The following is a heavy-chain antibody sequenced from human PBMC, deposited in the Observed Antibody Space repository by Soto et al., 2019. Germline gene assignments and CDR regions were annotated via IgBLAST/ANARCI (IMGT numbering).Heavy chain of an antibody. CDR1: GIPFNNYW. D-gene: IGHD5-12*01. Sequence: GGSLRLSCAVSGIPFNNYWMHWIRQAPGKVLVWVSHINTVATIINYGDSVKGRFTISIDNVEHTLYLQMYSLGVEDTATYYSATDSGRGLRYWGQGTLVTVSS. CDR3: ATDSGRGLRY. CDR2: INTVATII. J-gene: IGHJ4*02. V-gene: IGHV3-74*01.